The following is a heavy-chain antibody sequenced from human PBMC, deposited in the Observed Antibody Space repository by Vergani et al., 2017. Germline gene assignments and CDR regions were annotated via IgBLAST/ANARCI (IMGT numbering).Heavy chain of an antibody. CDR2: IYSGGST. V-gene: IGHV3-66*01. D-gene: IGHD3-10*01. CDR3: ASIKDPGTFDY. J-gene: IGHJ4*02. Sequence: EVQVVETGGGLVQPGGSLRLSCAASGLTVSSNYMSWVRQAPGKGLEWVSVIYSGGSTYYADSVKGRFIISRDNSKNTLYLQMNSLRAVDTAVYYYASIKDPGTFDYWGQGTLVTVSS. CDR1: GLTVSSNY.